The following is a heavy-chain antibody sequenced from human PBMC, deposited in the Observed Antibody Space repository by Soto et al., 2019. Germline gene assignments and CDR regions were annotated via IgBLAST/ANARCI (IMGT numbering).Heavy chain of an antibody. Sequence: QVQLVQSGAEVKKPGASVRVSCKASGYTFTDYSLQWVRQAPGQRLEWMGWINPASGKTKYSQKFXGXVXIXXDTSASTAYMELSSLTSEDTALSYCARDLWLGESFRYYFVYWAQGTLVTVSS. V-gene: IGHV1-3*01. CDR1: GYTFTDYS. CDR3: ARDLWLGESFRYYFVY. CDR2: INPASGKT. J-gene: IGHJ4*01. D-gene: IGHD3-10*01.